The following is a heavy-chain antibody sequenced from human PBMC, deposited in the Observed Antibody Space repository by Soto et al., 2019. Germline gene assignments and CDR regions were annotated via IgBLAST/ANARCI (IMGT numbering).Heavy chain of an antibody. CDR1: GFAFSGFE. J-gene: IGHJ6*02. CDR3: ARDPNYDFWSGYRNKEGTYGMDV. Sequence: PGGSLRLSCAASGFAFSGFEMNWVRQAPGKGLEWVSYISSGASNMYYADSVKGRFTIPRDNAQSSLYLQMNSLRVGDTAVYYCARDPNYDFWSGYRNKEGTYGMDVWGQGTTVTVSS. CDR2: ISSGASNM. V-gene: IGHV3-48*03. D-gene: IGHD3-3*01.